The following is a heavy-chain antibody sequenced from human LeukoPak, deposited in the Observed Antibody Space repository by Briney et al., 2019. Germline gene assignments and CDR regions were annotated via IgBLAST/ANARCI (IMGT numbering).Heavy chain of an antibody. CDR1: GGSISGYY. CDR2: IHYSGNT. J-gene: IGHJ4*02. V-gene: IGHV4-59*08. D-gene: IGHD3-16*01. Sequence: SETLSLTCTVSGGSISGYYWGWVRQPPGKGLECFGTIHYSGNTNYNPPLKSRVTMSVDTSKNQFSLRLTSVTAADTAVYYCARLRDLYNVFEYWGQGALVTVSS. CDR3: ARLRDLYNVFEY.